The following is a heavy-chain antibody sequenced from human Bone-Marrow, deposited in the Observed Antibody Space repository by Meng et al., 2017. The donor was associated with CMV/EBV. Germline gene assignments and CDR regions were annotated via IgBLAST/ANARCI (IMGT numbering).Heavy chain of an antibody. CDR1: GGSISSYY. J-gene: IGHJ4*02. Sequence: SCTVSGGSISSYYWSWIRQPPGKGLEWIGYIYYSGSTNYNPSLKSRVTISVDTSKNQFSLKLSSVTAADTAVYYCARVGHGQQLVIDYWGQGHLV. CDR3: ARVGHGQQLVIDY. CDR2: IYYSGST. V-gene: IGHV4-59*01. D-gene: IGHD6-13*01.